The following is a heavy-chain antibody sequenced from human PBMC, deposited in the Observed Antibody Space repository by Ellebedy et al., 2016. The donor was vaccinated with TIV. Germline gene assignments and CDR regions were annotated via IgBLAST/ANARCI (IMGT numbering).Heavy chain of an antibody. CDR3: ARGALVVPAAHFDH. CDR2: LSFDGSNE. CDR1: GFMIKSHA. J-gene: IGHJ4*02. Sequence: GESLKISCAASGFMIKSHALNWVRQAPGKGLEWVATLSFDGSNEYYADSVKGRFTISRDISKNTLYLEMSSLTTEDTAVYYCARGALVVPAAHFDHWGQGTLVTASS. D-gene: IGHD2-2*01. V-gene: IGHV3-30-3*01.